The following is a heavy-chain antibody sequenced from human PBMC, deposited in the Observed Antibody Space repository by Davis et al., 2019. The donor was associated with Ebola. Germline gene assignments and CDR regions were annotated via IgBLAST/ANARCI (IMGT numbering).Heavy chain of an antibody. Sequence: PGGSLRLSCAASGFTFSSYGMHWVRQAPGKGLEWVAVISYDGSNKYYADSVKGRFTISRDNSKNTLYLQMNSLRAEDTAVYYCARDPPYSSSSRDNWFDPWGQGTLVTVSS. V-gene: IGHV3-30*03. CDR3: ARDPPYSSSSRDNWFDP. CDR1: GFTFSSYG. D-gene: IGHD6-6*01. J-gene: IGHJ5*02. CDR2: ISYDGSNK.